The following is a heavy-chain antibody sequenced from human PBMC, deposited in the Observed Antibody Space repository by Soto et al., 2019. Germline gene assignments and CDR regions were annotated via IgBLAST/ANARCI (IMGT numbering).Heavy chain of an antibody. D-gene: IGHD2-21*02. CDR2: IYYSGST. CDR3: ARAPYCGGDCFEMGYWFDP. V-gene: IGHV4-31*03. J-gene: IGHJ5*02. CDR1: GGSISSGGYY. Sequence: SETLSLTCTVSGGSISSGGYYWSWIRQHPGKGLEWIGYIYYSGSTYYNPSLKSRVTISVDTSKNQFSLKLSSVTAADTAVYYCARAPYCGGDCFEMGYWFDPWGQGTLVTVSS.